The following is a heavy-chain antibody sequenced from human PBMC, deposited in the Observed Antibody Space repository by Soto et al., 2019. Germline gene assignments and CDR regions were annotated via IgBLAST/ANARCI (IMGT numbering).Heavy chain of an antibody. CDR2: IGTAGDT. Sequence: GGSLRLSCAASGFTFSSYDMHWVRQATGKGLEWVSAIGTAGDTYYPGSVKGRFTISRENAKNSLYLQMNSLRAEDTAVYYCERENMVGATRRPKYYYYGMDVGAQGPTSPVPS. CDR3: ERENMVGATRRPKYYYYGMDV. D-gene: IGHD1-26*01. J-gene: IGHJ6*02. V-gene: IGHV3-13*01. CDR1: GFTFSSYD.